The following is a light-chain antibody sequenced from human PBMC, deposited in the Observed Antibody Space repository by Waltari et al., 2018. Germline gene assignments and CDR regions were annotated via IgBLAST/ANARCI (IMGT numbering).Light chain of an antibody. CDR2: EVT. Sequence: QSALTQPPSASGSPGQSVTISCTRTSRDVGCYYYVSWYQQHPDKAPKLMIYEVTTRPSVVPDRFSGSKSGNTASLTVSGLQAEDEADYYCSSYAGSNLWVFGGGTKLTVL. J-gene: IGLJ3*02. CDR3: SSYAGSNLWV. CDR1: SRDVGCYYY. V-gene: IGLV2-8*01.